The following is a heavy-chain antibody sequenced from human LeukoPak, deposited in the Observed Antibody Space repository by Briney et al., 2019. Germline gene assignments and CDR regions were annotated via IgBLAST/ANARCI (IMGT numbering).Heavy chain of an antibody. CDR1: GFTFTNAW. CDR2: IKSKTDGRTT. V-gene: IGHV3-15*07. D-gene: IGHD3/OR15-3a*01. J-gene: IGHJ5*02. Sequence: KPGGSLRLSCAASGFTFTNAWMNWVRQAPGKGLEWVGRIKSKTDGRTTDHAAPVKGRFTLSRDDSKNTLYLRMNSLKTEDTAVYYCTTDFTGDWTWGQGTLVTVSS. CDR3: TTDFTGDWT.